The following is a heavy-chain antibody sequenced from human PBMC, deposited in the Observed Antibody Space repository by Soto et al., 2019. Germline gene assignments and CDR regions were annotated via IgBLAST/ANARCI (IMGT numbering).Heavy chain of an antibody. Sequence: GGSLRLSCVVSGFTFSRDEMHWVRQAPGKGLEWLSYISDSGDSIYYADSVKGRFTISRDNAKNSLYLQMHSLRAGDTALYYCARGVPYGDLRDWGQGTLVTVSS. D-gene: IGHD4-17*01. CDR2: ISDSGDSI. CDR3: ARGVPYGDLRD. J-gene: IGHJ4*02. V-gene: IGHV3-48*03. CDR1: GFTFSRDE.